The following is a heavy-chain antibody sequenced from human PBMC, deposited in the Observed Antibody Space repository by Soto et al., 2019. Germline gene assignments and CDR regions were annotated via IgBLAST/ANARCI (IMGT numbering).Heavy chain of an antibody. D-gene: IGHD1-26*01. J-gene: IGHJ4*02. V-gene: IGHV4-59*01. CDR2: ISKSGSA. Sequence: PSETLSLTCTVSGDSFTNYAWGWIRQPPGKGLEWIGYISKSGSANHNPYLKSRVTMSIDMTKNQFSLKLSSVTAADTAVYYCARDHSGSLDYWGQGTLVTVSS. CDR1: GDSFTNYA. CDR3: ARDHSGSLDY.